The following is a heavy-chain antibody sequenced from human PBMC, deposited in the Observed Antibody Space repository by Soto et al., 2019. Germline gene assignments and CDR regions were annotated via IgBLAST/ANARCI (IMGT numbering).Heavy chain of an antibody. V-gene: IGHV4-4*02. J-gene: IGHJ6*02. CDR1: GGSISGSISSSDW. CDR2: IYHTGRS. CDR3: ARVGYCSGGSCYPVYYGMDV. Sequence: QVRLQESGPGLVKPSGTLSLTCAVSGGSISGSISSSDWWSWVRQPPGKGLEWIGQIYHTGRSNYNPSLRSRVTISVDKSKNQFSLKLSSVTAADTAVYYCARVGYCSGGSCYPVYYGMDVWGQGTTVTVSS. D-gene: IGHD2-15*01.